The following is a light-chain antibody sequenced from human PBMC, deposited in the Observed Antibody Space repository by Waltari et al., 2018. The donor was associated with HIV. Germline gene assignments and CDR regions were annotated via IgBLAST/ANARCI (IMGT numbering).Light chain of an antibody. J-gene: IGLJ2*01. CDR3: QSYDSSLSAL. V-gene: IGLV1-40*01. CDR1: SSNIGAGFD. Sequence: HSVLTQPPSVSGAPGQRVTISCTGSSSNIGAGFDVHWYQHRPGTAPKLLIYSNSNRPSGVPDRFSGSKSGTSASLAITGLQAEDEADYYCQSYDSSLSALFGGGTKLTVL. CDR2: SNS.